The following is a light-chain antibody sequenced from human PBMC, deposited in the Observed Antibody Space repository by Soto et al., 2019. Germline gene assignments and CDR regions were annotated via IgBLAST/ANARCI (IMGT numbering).Light chain of an antibody. V-gene: IGKV3-15*01. CDR1: QSVSSN. CDR2: GAS. J-gene: IGKJ3*01. Sequence: EIVMTQSPGTLSVSPGERATLACRASQSVSSNLAWYQQKPGQVPRLLIYGASTRATGIPVRFSGSGSGTDFTLTISSLQSEDFAVYYCQQYSNWPPFTFGPGTKLDIK. CDR3: QQYSNWPPFT.